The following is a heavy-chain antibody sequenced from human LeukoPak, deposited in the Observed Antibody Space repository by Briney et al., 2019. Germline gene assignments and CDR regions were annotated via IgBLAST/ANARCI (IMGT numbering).Heavy chain of an antibody. Sequence: GGSLRLSCAASGFTVSSNQMNWVRQAPGKGLEWVSVIYGGGDTYYADSVKGRFFISRHSSNNMLYLQINSRRTADTTVAIWAGVIRWHSNYWGQGTLVTVSS. J-gene: IGHJ4*02. V-gene: IGHV3-53*04. CDR1: GFTVSSNQ. CDR2: IYGGGDT. D-gene: IGHD2-15*01. CDR3: AGVIRWHSNY.